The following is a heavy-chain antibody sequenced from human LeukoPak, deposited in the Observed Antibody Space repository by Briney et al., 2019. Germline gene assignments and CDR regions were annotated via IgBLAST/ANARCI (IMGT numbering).Heavy chain of an antibody. CDR2: VSASGSSA. Sequence: GGSLRLSCAASGFTFSNYAMDWVRQAPGKGLEWVSGVSASGSSAYYADSVKGRFTISRDRSRNTLYLQMNSLRDEDTAVYYCAKGGVVGATIYYFDYWGQGTLVTVSS. CDR1: GFTFSNYA. D-gene: IGHD1-26*01. J-gene: IGHJ4*02. V-gene: IGHV3-23*01. CDR3: AKGGVVGATIYYFDY.